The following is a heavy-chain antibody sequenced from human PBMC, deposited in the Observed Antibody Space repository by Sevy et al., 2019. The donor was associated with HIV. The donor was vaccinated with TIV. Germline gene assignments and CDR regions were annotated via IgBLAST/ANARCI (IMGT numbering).Heavy chain of an antibody. CDR3: ARGPLFSPEYCSGGTCPTIDY. D-gene: IGHD2-15*01. CDR1: GVSFSDYY. Sequence: SETLSLTCAVSGVSFSDYYWAWIRQPPGKGLEWIGEVSQSGSANYNPSLRSRVIMSLDTSNNHFSLKLTSVTDADTAEYYCARGPLFSPEYCSGGTCPTIDYWSQGTLVTVSS. J-gene: IGHJ4*02. V-gene: IGHV4-34*01. CDR2: VSQSGSA.